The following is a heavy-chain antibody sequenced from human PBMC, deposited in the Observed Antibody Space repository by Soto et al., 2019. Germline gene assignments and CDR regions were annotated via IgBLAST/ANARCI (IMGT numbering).Heavy chain of an antibody. J-gene: IGHJ6*02. D-gene: IGHD4-4*01. Sequence: GGSLRLSCEASGFSLDTYGMHWVRQAPGKGLEWVAVVSFDSKNKYYIDSVEGRFTISRDNSKNMMYLQMDSLRREDTAVYYCAKESVESTYSYYGMDVWGPGTPLTVYS. V-gene: IGHV3-30*18. CDR3: AKESVESTYSYYGMDV. CDR2: VSFDSKNK. CDR1: GFSLDTYG.